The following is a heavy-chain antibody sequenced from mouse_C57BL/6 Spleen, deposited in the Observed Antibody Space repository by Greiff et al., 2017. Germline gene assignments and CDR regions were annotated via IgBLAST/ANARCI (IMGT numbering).Heavy chain of an antibody. CDR2: ISDGGSYT. V-gene: IGHV5-4*01. J-gene: IGHJ4*01. CDR1: GFTFSSYA. Sequence: EVMLVESGGGLVKPGGSLKLSCAASGFTFSSYAMSWVRQTPEKRLEWVATISDGGSYTYYPDNVKGRFTISRDNAKNNLYLQMSHLKSEDTAMYYCARDQSQGAMDYWGQGTSVTVSA. CDR3: ARDQSQGAMDY.